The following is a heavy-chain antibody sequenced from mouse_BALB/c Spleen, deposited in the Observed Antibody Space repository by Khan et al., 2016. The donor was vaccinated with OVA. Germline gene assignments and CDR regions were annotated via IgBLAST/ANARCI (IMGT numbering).Heavy chain of an antibody. CDR3: AREASSWDFSLPY. D-gene: IGHD4-1*01. V-gene: IGHV1S136*01. CDR2: INPDNAGT. J-gene: IGHJ3*01. Sequence: MQLEESGPELVEPGASVKMSCKASGYTFSNYVMHWVKQKPGQGLEWIGYINPDNAGTRYNEKFKGKATLTSDISSTTAYMEFSSLTSEDSAVYYCAREASSWDFSLPYWGQGTLVTVSA. CDR1: GYTFSNYV.